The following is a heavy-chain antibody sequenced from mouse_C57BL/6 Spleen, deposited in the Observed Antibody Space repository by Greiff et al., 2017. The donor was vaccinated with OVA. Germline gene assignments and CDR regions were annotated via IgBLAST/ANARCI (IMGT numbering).Heavy chain of an antibody. CDR1: GFSLTSYG. CDR2: IWSDGST. Sequence: VQRVESGPGLVAPSQSLSITCTVSGFSLTSYGVHWVRQPPGKGLEWLVVIWSDGSTTYNSALKSRLSISKENSKSQVFLKMNRLQTDDTAMYYCARQRNDYDPYYAMDYWGQGTSVTVSS. CDR3: ARQRNDYDPYYAMDY. J-gene: IGHJ4*01. V-gene: IGHV2-6-1*01. D-gene: IGHD2-4*01.